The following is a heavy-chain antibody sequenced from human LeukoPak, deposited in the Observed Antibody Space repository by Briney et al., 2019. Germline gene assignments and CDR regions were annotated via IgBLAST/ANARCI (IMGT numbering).Heavy chain of an antibody. V-gene: IGHV3-23*01. D-gene: IGHD5-12*01. J-gene: IGHJ4*02. CDR2: LTGSGATT. Sequence: PGGSLRLSCAASGFTFSSYAMSWVRQAPGKGLEWVSALTGSGATTNYADSVKGRFTISRDNSKNTLFLQMNSLRAEDTAVYYCAKEDIVPTMGNFDYWGQGTLVTVSS. CDR1: GFTFSSYA. CDR3: AKEDIVPTMGNFDY.